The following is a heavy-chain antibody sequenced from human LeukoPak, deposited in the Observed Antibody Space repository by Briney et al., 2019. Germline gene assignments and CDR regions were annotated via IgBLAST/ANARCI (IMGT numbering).Heavy chain of an antibody. D-gene: IGHD5-18*01. Sequence: PSETLSLTCAVYGGSFSGYYWSWIRQPPGKGLEWIGEINHSGSTNYNPSLKSRVTISVDTSKNQFSLKLNSVTAADTAVYYCARGAPKEIQLWLRLRGVAFDIWGQGTMATVSS. V-gene: IGHV4-34*01. CDR2: INHSGST. CDR1: GGSFSGYY. CDR3: ARGAPKEIQLWLRLRGVAFDI. J-gene: IGHJ3*02.